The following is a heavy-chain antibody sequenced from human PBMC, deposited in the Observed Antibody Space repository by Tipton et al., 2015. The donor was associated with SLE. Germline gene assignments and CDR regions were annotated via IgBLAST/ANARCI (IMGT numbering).Heavy chain of an antibody. J-gene: IGHJ6*02. CDR2: IDPSDSYT. Sequence: VQLVQSGAEVKKPGESLRISCKGSGYSFTSYWISWVRQMPGKGLEWMGRIDPSDSYTNYSPSFQGHVTISADKSISTAYLQWSSLKASDTAMYYCARRGGEPRHYYYYGMDVWGQGTTVTVSS. D-gene: IGHD3-16*01. CDR1: GYSFTSYW. CDR3: ARRGGEPRHYYYYGMDV. V-gene: IGHV5-10-1*01.